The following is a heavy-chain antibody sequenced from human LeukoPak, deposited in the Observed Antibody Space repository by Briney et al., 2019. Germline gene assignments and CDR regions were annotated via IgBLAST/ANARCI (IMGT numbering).Heavy chain of an antibody. Sequence: SGTLSLTCAVSGGSISISSWWSWVRQPPGKGLEWIGEISHSGTTNYNPSYKGRVTISLDKSKNQFSLKVTSLTAADTAIYYCARITCSTTDCLFDYWGQGTLVAVSS. J-gene: IGHJ4*02. CDR2: ISHSGTT. CDR3: ARITCSTTDCLFDY. V-gene: IGHV4-4*02. D-gene: IGHD2-2*01. CDR1: GGSISISSW.